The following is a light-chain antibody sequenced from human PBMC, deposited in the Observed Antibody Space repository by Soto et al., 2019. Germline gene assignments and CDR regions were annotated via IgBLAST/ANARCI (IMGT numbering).Light chain of an antibody. CDR3: TSYTSSSTLV. CDR2: EVN. CDR1: SSDIGGYNY. Sequence: QSALTQPASMSGSPGQSITISCTGTSSDIGGYNYVSWYQQHPDKAPKIMIFEVNDRPSGVSNRFSGSKSGNTASLTISGLQAEDEADYYCTSYTSSSTLVFGGGTKLTVL. J-gene: IGLJ2*01. V-gene: IGLV2-14*01.